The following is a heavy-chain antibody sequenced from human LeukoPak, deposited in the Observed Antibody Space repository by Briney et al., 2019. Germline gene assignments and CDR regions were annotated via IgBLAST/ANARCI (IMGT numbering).Heavy chain of an antibody. J-gene: IGHJ4*02. V-gene: IGHV4-61*01. CDR2: IYYTGNT. CDR3: ARGDEQWLVSGTFHY. Sequence: SETLSLTCTVSGGSVSSASYYWNWTRQPPGKGLEWIGYIYYTGNTNYNPSLKSRVAISVDTSKNQFSLNLNSVTAADTAVYYCARGDEQWLVSGTFHYWGQGTLVTVSS. CDR1: GGSVSSASYY. D-gene: IGHD6-19*01.